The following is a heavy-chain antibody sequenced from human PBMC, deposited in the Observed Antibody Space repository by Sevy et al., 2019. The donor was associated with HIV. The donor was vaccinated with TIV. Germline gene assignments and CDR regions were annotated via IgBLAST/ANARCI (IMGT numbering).Heavy chain of an antibody. J-gene: IGHJ6*02. Sequence: GGYLRLSCAASGFTFSSYAMTWVRQAPGKGLEWVSGISGSGGGTYYADSVKGRFTISRDNSKNTLYLQMSSLRAEDTAVYYCAKPLIAVIDGMDVWGQGTTVTVSS. CDR3: AKPLIAVIDGMDV. CDR2: ISGSGGGT. D-gene: IGHD2-21*01. V-gene: IGHV3-23*01. CDR1: GFTFSSYA.